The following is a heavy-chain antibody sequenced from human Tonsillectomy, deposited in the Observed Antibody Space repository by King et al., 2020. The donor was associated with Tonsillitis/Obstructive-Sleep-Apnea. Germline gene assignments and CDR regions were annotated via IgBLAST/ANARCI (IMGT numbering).Heavy chain of an antibody. Sequence: VQLVESGGGVVQPGTSLRLSCEASGFTFRMYAMHWVRQAPGKGLEWVAVISYDGSNEYYGDSVKGRFSISRDNSKNTLYLQMNSLRAEDTAVYYCAKDPTSYSGGWEPIDHWGQGTLVTVSS. CDR1: GFTFRMYA. CDR2: ISYDGSNE. V-gene: IGHV3-30*18. J-gene: IGHJ5*02. D-gene: IGHD6-19*01. CDR3: AKDPTSYSGGWEPIDH.